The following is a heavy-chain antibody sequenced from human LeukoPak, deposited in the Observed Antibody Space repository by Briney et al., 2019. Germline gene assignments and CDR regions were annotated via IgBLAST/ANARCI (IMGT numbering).Heavy chain of an antibody. J-gene: IGHJ4*02. D-gene: IGHD5-12*01. CDR2: INHSGST. V-gene: IGHV4-34*01. CDR3: ARGRGGYASRLFDY. Sequence: SETLSLTCAVYGGSFSGYYWSWIRQPPGKGLEWIGEINHSGSTNYNPSLKSRVTISVDTSKNQFSLKLSSVTAADTAVYYCARGRGGYASRLFDYWGQGTLDTVSS. CDR1: GGSFSGYY.